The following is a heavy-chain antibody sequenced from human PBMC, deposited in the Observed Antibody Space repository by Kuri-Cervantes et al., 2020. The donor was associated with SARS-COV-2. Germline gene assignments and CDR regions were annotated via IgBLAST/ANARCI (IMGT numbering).Heavy chain of an antibody. CDR3: AIRRSYYAFDI. CDR2: ISWNSGSI. CDR1: GFTFDDYA. Sequence: SLKISCAASGFTFDDYAMHWVRQAPGKGLEWVSGISWNSGSIGYADSVKGRFTISRDNSKNTLYLQMNSLRAEDTAVYYCAIRRSYYAFDIWGQGTMVTVSS. V-gene: IGHV3-9*01. J-gene: IGHJ3*02. D-gene: IGHD1-26*01.